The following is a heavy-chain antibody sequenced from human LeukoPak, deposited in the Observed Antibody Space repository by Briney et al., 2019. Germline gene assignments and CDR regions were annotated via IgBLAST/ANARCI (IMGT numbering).Heavy chain of an antibody. V-gene: IGHV3-20*04. J-gene: IGHJ3*02. CDR2: INWNGGST. Sequence: GGSLRLSCAASGFTFDDYGMSWVRQAPGKGLEWVSGINWNGGSTGYADSVKGRFTISRDNAKNSLYLQMNSLRAEDTAVYYCARDYYGSGSYFTAFDIWGQGTMVTVSS. D-gene: IGHD3-10*01. CDR1: GFTFDDYG. CDR3: ARDYYGSGSYFTAFDI.